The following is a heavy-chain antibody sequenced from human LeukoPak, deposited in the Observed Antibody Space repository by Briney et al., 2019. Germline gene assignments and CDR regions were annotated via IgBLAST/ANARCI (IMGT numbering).Heavy chain of an antibody. V-gene: IGHV3-64*03. D-gene: IGHD4/OR15-4a*01. CDR1: GLSFGSYV. J-gene: IGHJ4*02. Sequence: GGSLRLSCTASGLSFGSYVMHWVRQAPGKGLECVSAISSNGDSAYYADSVRGRFTISRDNSKNSVYLQLSSLRFEDTAMYYCVKSPHYNDYVFDHWGQGTLVTVSS. CDR3: VKSPHYNDYVFDH. CDR2: ISSNGDSA.